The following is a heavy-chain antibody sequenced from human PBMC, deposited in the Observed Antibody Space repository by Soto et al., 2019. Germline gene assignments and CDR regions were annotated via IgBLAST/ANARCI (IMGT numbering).Heavy chain of an antibody. Sequence: PGGSLRLSCAASGFIFSNYEFNWVRQAPGKGLEWISYIGTGGPNIYYADSVRGRFTVSRDNAKNALYLQMNSLRAEDTAIYYCAREELNCGGDCFIFWGQGALVTVSS. V-gene: IGHV3-48*03. D-gene: IGHD2-21*01. CDR1: GFIFSNYE. J-gene: IGHJ4*02. CDR2: IGTGGPNI. CDR3: AREELNCGGDCFIF.